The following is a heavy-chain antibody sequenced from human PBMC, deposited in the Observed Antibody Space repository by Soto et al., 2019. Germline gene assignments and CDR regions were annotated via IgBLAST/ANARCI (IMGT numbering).Heavy chain of an antibody. CDR1: GGSISSGGYY. CDR2: IYYSGSP. J-gene: IGHJ3*02. V-gene: IGHV4-61*08. Sequence: SETLSLTCTVSGGSISSGGYYWSWIRQHPGKGLEWIGYIYYSGSPNYNPSLKSRVTISVDTSRSQFSLNLNSVTAADTAVYYCARSLYSGGWVKTFDIWGQGTMVTVSS. CDR3: ARSLYSGGWVKTFDI. D-gene: IGHD6-19*01.